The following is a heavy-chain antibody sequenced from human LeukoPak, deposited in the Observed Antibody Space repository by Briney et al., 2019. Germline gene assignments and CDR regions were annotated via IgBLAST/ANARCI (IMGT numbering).Heavy chain of an antibody. V-gene: IGHV3-30-3*01. CDR1: GFTFSSYA. J-gene: IGHJ6*03. Sequence: QTGGSLRLSCAASGFTFSSYAMHWVRQAPGKGLEWVAVISYDGSNKYYADSVKGRFTISRDNSKNTLYLQMNSLRAEDTAVYYCAKGPHYDDYYYMDVWGKGTTVTVSS. CDR3: AKGPHYDDYYYMDV. CDR2: ISYDGSNK. D-gene: IGHD3-3*01.